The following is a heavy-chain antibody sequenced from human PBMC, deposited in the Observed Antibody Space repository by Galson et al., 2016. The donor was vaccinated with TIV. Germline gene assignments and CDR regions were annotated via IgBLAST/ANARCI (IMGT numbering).Heavy chain of an antibody. J-gene: IGHJ3*02. Sequence: LSLTCAVSGYSIKSGYYWGWIRQPPGKGLQWIGSIYESGTTYSNPSLKSRLTLSVDTSKNQFSLKVTSVTAADTAVYYCARGSPAGRLTATKLGDAFDIWGQGTKVAVSS. V-gene: IGHV4-38-2*01. CDR2: IYESGTT. D-gene: IGHD5-24*01. CDR3: ARGSPAGRLTATKLGDAFDI. CDR1: GYSIKSGYY.